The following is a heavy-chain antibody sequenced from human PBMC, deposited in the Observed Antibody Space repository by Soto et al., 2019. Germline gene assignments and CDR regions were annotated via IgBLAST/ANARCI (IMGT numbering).Heavy chain of an antibody. J-gene: IGHJ4*02. CDR2: ISQSGNT. D-gene: IGHD6-6*01. CDR1: SGSFSGYY. CDR3: ARAPKVSGSSQTRPDF. Sequence: PSETLSLTCSIYSGSFSGYYWSWIRQPPGKGLEWIGEISQSGNTNYSPSLKSRVSISFDTAKKQFSLNLASVSAADTAVYYCARAPKVSGSSQTRPDFWGQGTLVTVSS. V-gene: IGHV4-34*01.